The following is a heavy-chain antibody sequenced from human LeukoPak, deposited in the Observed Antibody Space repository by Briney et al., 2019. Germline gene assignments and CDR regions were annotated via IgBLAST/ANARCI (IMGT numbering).Heavy chain of an antibody. J-gene: IGHJ4*02. D-gene: IGHD6-13*01. CDR2: IYYSGST. CDR1: GGSISSYY. CDR3: ARQRIAEAADYFDY. V-gene: IGHV4-59*08. Sequence: SETLSLTCTVSGGSISSYYWSWIRRPPGKGLEWIGYIYYSGSTSYNPSLKRRVTMSVDTSKNQFSLKLSSVTAADTAVYYCARQRIAEAADYFDYWGQGTLVTVSA.